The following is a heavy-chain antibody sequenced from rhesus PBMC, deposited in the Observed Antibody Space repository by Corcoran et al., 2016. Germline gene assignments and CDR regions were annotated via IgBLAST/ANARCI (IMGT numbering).Heavy chain of an antibody. J-gene: IGHJ4*01. V-gene: IGHV4-127*01. CDR3: ARVYGSGFDY. CDR1: GYSISSGYG. Sequence: QVQLQESGPGLVKPSETLSLTCAVSGYSISSGYGWGWIRQPPGKGLEWIGQIYGGSGSTYYNPSLTSRVTVSKDTSKNQFSLKLSSVTAADTAVYYCARVYGSGFDYWGQGVLVTVSS. CDR2: IYGGSGST. D-gene: IGHD2-27*01.